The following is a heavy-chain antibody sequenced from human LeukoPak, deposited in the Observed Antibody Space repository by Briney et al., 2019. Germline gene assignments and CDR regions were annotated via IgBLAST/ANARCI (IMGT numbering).Heavy chain of an antibody. CDR2: IYYTGST. V-gene: IGHV4-31*03. D-gene: IGHD6-13*01. CDR1: GGSISSDGYY. Sequence: SETLSLTCTVSGGSISSDGYYWSWIRQHPGKGLEWIGAIYYTGSTYYNPSLKSRATISVDTSKNHFSLKLTSVTAADTAVYYCARGTGGAAAADFDPWGQGNLVTVSS. J-gene: IGHJ5*02. CDR3: ARGTGGAAAADFDP.